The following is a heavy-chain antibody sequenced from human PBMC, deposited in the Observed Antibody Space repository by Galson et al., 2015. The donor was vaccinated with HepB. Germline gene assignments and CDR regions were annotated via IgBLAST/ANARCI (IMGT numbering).Heavy chain of an antibody. CDR2: FDPEDGET. D-gene: IGHD5-12*01. Sequence: SVKVSCKVSGYTLTELSMHWVRQAPGKGLEWMGGFDPEDGETIYAQKFQGRVTMTEDTSTDTAYMELSSLRSEDTAVYYCATGVATISDYYYYGMDVWGQGTTVTVSS. V-gene: IGHV1-24*01. J-gene: IGHJ6*02. CDR1: GYTLTELS. CDR3: ATGVATISDYYYYGMDV.